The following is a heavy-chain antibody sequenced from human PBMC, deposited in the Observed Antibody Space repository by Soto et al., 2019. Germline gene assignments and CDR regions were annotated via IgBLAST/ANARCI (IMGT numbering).Heavy chain of an antibody. J-gene: IGHJ6*02. CDR1: GYSFTDYH. CDR3: ARGDSTDCSNGVCSFFYYHDMDV. Sequence: ASVKVSCKASGYSFTDYHIHWVRQAPGQGLEWLGRINPKSGGTSTAQKFQGWVTMTTDTSISTASMELTRLTSDDTAIYYCARGDSTDCSNGVCSFFYYHDMDVWG. D-gene: IGHD2-8*01. V-gene: IGHV1-2*04. CDR2: INPKSGGT.